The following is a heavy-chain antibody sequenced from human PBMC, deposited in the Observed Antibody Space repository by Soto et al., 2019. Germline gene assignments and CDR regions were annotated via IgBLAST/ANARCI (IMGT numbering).Heavy chain of an antibody. CDR3: ARDRLGYSSSSSWFDP. D-gene: IGHD6-6*01. J-gene: IGHJ5*02. CDR1: GYTFTGYY. Sequence: GASVKVSCKASGYTFTGYYMHWVRQAPGQGLEWMGWINPNSGGTNYAQKFQGRVTMTRDTSISTAYMELSRLRSDDTAVYYRARDRLGYSSSSSWFDPWGQGTLVTVSS. V-gene: IGHV1-2*02. CDR2: INPNSGGT.